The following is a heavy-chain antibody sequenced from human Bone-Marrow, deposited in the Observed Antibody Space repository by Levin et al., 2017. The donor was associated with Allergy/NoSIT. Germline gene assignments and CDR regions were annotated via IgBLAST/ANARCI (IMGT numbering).Heavy chain of an antibody. D-gene: IGHD2-15*01. V-gene: IGHV1-18*01. CDR2: ISAYNGNT. CDR3: ARGTGVAATHRAFDI. Sequence: PVASVKVSCKASGYTFTSYGISWVRQAPGQGLEWMGWISAYNGNTNYAQKLQGRVTMTTDTSTSTAYLELRSLRSDDTAVYFCARGTGVAATHRAFDIWGQGTMVIVSS. J-gene: IGHJ3*02. CDR1: GYTFTSYG.